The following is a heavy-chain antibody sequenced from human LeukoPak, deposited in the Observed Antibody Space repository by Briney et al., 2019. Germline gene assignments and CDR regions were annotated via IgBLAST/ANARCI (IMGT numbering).Heavy chain of an antibody. Sequence: SETLSLTCTVSGGSISSYYWSWIRQPPGKGLEWIGYIYYSGSTSYNPSLKSRVTISVDTSKNQFSLKLSSVTAADTAVYYCARHLYGDYTYYFDYWGQGTLVTVSS. V-gene: IGHV4-59*08. J-gene: IGHJ4*02. D-gene: IGHD4-17*01. CDR1: GGSISSYY. CDR2: IYYSGST. CDR3: ARHLYGDYTYYFDY.